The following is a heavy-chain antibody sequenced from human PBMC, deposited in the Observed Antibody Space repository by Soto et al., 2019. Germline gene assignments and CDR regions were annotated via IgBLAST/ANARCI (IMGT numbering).Heavy chain of an antibody. CDR1: GYTFTSYG. J-gene: IGHJ4*02. D-gene: IGHD2-2*01. CDR2: ISAYNGNT. Sequence: GASVKVSCKASGYTFTSYGISWVRQAPGQGLEWMGWISAYNGNTNYAQKLQGRVTMTRDTSTSTAYMELSSLRSDDTAVYYCARGVIVVVPAATKYYFDYWGQGTLVTVSS. CDR3: ARGVIVVVPAATKYYFDY. V-gene: IGHV1-18*01.